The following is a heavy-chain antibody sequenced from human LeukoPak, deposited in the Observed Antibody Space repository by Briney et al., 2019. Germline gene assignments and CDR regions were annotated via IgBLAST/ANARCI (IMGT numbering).Heavy chain of an antibody. D-gene: IGHD3-10*01. Sequence: ASVKVSCKASGYTFTSYGISWVRQAPGQGLEWMGWISAYNGNTNYAQKLQGRVTMTTDTSTSTAYMELRSLRSDDTAVYYCARMDRGVIISYYYYYMDVWGKGTTVTISS. CDR1: GYTFTSYG. J-gene: IGHJ6*03. CDR2: ISAYNGNT. V-gene: IGHV1-18*01. CDR3: ARMDRGVIISYYYYYMDV.